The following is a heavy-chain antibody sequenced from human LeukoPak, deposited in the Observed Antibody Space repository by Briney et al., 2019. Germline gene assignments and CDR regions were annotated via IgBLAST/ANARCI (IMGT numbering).Heavy chain of an antibody. J-gene: IGHJ4*02. CDR3: ANSPHYYDSSGYLNFDY. CDR2: INPDASVT. CDR1: GFTFSRFW. V-gene: IGHV3-74*01. D-gene: IGHD3-22*01. Sequence: GGSLRLSCAASGFTFSRFWFHWVRQVPGKGLGWVSRINPDASVTTYADSVKGRLTISKDNAKNTVYLQMNNLRAEDTAVYYCANSPHYYDSSGYLNFDYWGQGTLVTVSS.